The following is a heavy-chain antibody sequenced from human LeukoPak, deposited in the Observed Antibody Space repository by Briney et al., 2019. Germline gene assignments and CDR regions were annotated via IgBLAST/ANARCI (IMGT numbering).Heavy chain of an antibody. Sequence: ASVKVSCKASGYTFTDYYVHWVRQAPGQGLEWMGWINPNSDGTNYAQKFQGRVTMTRDTSISTAYMELSRLRSDDTAVYYCAREGPIVGATHLVDYWGQGTLVTVSS. CDR3: AREGPIVGATHLVDY. CDR1: GYTFTDYY. J-gene: IGHJ4*02. V-gene: IGHV1-2*02. CDR2: INPNSDGT. D-gene: IGHD1-26*01.